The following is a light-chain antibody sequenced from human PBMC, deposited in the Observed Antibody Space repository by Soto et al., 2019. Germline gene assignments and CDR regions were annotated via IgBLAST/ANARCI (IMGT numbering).Light chain of an antibody. CDR1: SSNVGNNY. CDR3: GTWDSSLSAVV. V-gene: IGLV1-51*01. J-gene: IGLJ2*01. Sequence: QSVLTQPPSVSAAPGQKVTISCSGSSSNVGNNYVFWYHHLPGTAPKLLIYDNNKRPSGIPDRFSGSTSGTSATLGITGLQTGDEADYYCGTWDSSLSAVVFGGGTKLTVL. CDR2: DNN.